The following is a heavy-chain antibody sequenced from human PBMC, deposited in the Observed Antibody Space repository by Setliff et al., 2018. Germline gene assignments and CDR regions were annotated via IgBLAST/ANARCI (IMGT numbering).Heavy chain of an antibody. J-gene: IGHJ3*01. CDR3: ARSPANGGHDAFDV. D-gene: IGHD6-25*01. CDR2: ISPYSDYI. V-gene: IGHV3-21*06. Sequence: GESLKISCAASGFTFRTYSMHWVRQAPGKGLAWVSSISPYSDYIYYADSLKGRFTISRDNAKNSLYLQMKSLGAEDTAVYFCARSPANGGHDAFDVWGQGTMVTVSS. CDR1: GFTFRTYS.